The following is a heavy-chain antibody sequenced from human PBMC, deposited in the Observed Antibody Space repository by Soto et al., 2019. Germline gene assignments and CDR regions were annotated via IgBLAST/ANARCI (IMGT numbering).Heavy chain of an antibody. D-gene: IGHD6-19*01. Sequence: GGSLRLSCAASDFTFSNYWMYWVRQAPGKGLVWVSRIKSDGSSTSYADSVEGRFTISRDNAKNTLYLQMNSLRGEDTAVYYCARSLSSGWYYFDYWGQGALVTVSS. CDR1: DFTFSNYW. V-gene: IGHV3-74*01. CDR3: ARSLSSGWYYFDY. CDR2: IKSDGSST. J-gene: IGHJ4*02.